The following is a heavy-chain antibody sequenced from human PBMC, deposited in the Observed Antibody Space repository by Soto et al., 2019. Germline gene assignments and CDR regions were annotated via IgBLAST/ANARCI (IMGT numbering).Heavy chain of an antibody. V-gene: IGHV3-33*01. J-gene: IGHJ6*02. CDR3: ARGGRSVSFSGSGSYYDQKTHYYYYGMDV. CDR1: GFTFSSYG. D-gene: IGHD3-10*01. Sequence: PGGSLRLSCAASGFTFSSYGMHWVRQAPGKGLEWVAVIWYDGSNKYYADSVKGRFTISRDNSKNTLYLQMNSLRAEDTAVYYCARGGRSVSFSGSGSYYDQKTHYYYYGMDVWGQGTTVTVSS. CDR2: IWYDGSNK.